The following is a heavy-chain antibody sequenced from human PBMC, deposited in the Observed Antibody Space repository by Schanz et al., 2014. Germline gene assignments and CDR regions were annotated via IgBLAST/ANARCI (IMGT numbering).Heavy chain of an antibody. CDR3: ARAHGNNWYGKGLDY. V-gene: IGHV3-21*05. CDR1: GFTLSSYW. Sequence: EVKLVESGGGAVRPGGSLRLSCAASGFTLSSYWMHWVRQVPGKGLEWVSYISGTTTYTNYADSVKGRFTISRDNAKSSLYLQMNSLRADDTAVYFCARAHGNNWYGKGLDYWGQGTLVTVSS. J-gene: IGHJ4*02. CDR2: ISGTTTYT. D-gene: IGHD1-1*01.